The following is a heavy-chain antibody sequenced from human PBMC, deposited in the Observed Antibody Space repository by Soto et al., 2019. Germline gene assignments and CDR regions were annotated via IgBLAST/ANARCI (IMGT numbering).Heavy chain of an antibody. J-gene: IGHJ4*02. CDR2: IIPILGIA. CDR3: ARDQVVSSSVSLDY. D-gene: IGHD6-6*01. CDR1: GGTFSSYT. Sequence: QVPLVQSGAEVKKPGSSVKVSCKASGGTFSSYTISWVRQAPGQGLEWMGRIIPILGIANYAQKFQGRVTITVDKSTSTAYMELSSLRSEDTAVYYCARDQVVSSSVSLDYWGQGTLVTVSS. V-gene: IGHV1-69*08.